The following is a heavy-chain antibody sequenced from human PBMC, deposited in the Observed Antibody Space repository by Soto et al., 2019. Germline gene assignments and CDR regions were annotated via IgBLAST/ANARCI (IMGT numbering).Heavy chain of an antibody. J-gene: IGHJ4*03. V-gene: IGHV3-7*04. CDR1: GFTFSSNW. CDR2: IRQDGSEI. Sequence: GGSLRLSCVGSGFTFSSNWLTWVRQAPGKGLEWVANIRQDGSEINYVDSVKGRFTISRDNTKNSLYLQMNSLRAEDTAIYYCAREVVGSRGASYFGYGG. CDR3: AREVVGSRGASYFGY. D-gene: IGHD2-15*01.